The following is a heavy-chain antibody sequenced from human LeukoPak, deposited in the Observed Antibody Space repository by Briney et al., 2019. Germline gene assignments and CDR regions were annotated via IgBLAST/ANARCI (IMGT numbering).Heavy chain of an antibody. CDR1: GYTFTSYD. CDR2: MNPNRGNT. D-gene: IGHD2-15*01. CDR3: ASCDGGRCYSFDY. Sequence: GASVNVSFKASGYTFTSYDINWVRQATGQRLEGMGWMNPNRGNTDYAQKFQGRVTMTRNTSISTAYMELSSLRSEDTAVYYCASCDGGRCYSFDYWGQGTLVTVSS. V-gene: IGHV1-8*01. J-gene: IGHJ4*02.